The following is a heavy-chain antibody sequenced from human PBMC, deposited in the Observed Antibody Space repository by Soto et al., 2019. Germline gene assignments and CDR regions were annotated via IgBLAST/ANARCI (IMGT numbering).Heavy chain of an antibody. CDR3: ARDHHRYSGYDYVDY. CDR2: ISSSSSYT. J-gene: IGHJ4*02. D-gene: IGHD5-12*01. V-gene: IGHV3-11*05. Sequence: QVQLVESGGGLVKPGGSLRLSCAASGFTFSDYYMSWIRQAPGKGLEWVSYISSSSSYTNYADSVKGRFTIPRDNGKNSLYLPMNSLRAEDTALYYCARDHHRYSGYDYVDYWGQGTLVTVSS. CDR1: GFTFSDYY.